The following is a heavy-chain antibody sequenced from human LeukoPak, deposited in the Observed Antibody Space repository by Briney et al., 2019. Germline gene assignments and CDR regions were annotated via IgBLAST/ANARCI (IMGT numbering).Heavy chain of an antibody. Sequence: ASVTVSCKAPGGTFTHYSIRWVRQAPGQGREWMGRIIPILDQVNYAPKFQDRVRFTTDKPTTTAYMELSSLKFEDTAVYYCVRSGYYYDWFDPWGQGTLVTVSS. J-gene: IGHJ5*02. D-gene: IGHD3-22*01. CDR3: VRSGYYYDWFDP. CDR2: IIPILDQV. CDR1: GGTFTHYS. V-gene: IGHV1-69*02.